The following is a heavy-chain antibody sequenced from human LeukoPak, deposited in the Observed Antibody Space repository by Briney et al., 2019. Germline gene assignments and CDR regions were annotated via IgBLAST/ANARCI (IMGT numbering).Heavy chain of an antibody. J-gene: IGHJ4*02. CDR1: GGSISSYY. CDR2: IYYSGST. V-gene: IGHV4-59*01. CDR3: ARVGPTMVRGVEIDY. Sequence: PSETLSLTCTVSGGSISSYYWSWIRQPPGKGLEWIGYIYYSGSTNYNPSLKSRVTISVDTSKNQFSLKLSSVTAADTAVYYCARVGPTMVRGVEIDYWGQGTLVTVSS. D-gene: IGHD3-10*01.